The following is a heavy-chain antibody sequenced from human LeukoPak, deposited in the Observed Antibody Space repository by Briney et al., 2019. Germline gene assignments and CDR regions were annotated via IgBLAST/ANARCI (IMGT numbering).Heavy chain of an antibody. CDR1: GGTFSSYA. J-gene: IGHJ5*02. CDR2: IIPIFGTA. Sequence: SVKVSCKASGGTFSSYAISWVRQAPGQGLEWMGRIIPIFGTANYAQKFQGRVTITTDESTSTAYMELSSLRSEDTAVYYCARDRGDIVVVVAATGYNWFDPWGQGTLVTVSS. D-gene: IGHD2-15*01. CDR3: ARDRGDIVVVVAATGYNWFDP. V-gene: IGHV1-69*05.